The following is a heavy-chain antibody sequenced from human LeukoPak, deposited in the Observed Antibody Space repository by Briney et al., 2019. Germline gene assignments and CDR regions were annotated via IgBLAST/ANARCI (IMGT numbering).Heavy chain of an antibody. CDR1: GYTFTSYY. V-gene: IGHV1-46*01. D-gene: IGHD4-23*01. CDR2: INPSGGST. J-gene: IGHJ4*02. Sequence: ASVKVSCKASGYTFTSYYMHWVRQAPGQGLEWMGIINPSGGSTSYAQKFQGRVTMTRDMSTSTVYMELSSLRSEDAAVCYCARSNTSRWSVDYWGQGTLVTVSS. CDR3: ARSNTSRWSVDY.